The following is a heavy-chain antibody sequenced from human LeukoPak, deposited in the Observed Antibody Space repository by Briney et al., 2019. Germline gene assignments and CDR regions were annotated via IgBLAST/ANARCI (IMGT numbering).Heavy chain of an antibody. CDR3: ARGRRGYFDY. D-gene: IGHD3-10*01. CDR2: IYYSGST. J-gene: IGHJ4*02. Sequence: PSETLSLTCTVSGGSISSHYWSWIRQPPGKGLEWIGYIYYSGSTNYNPSPKSRVTISVDTSKNQFSLKLSSVTAADTAVYYCARGRRGYFDYWGQGTLVTVSS. CDR1: GGSISSHY. V-gene: IGHV4-59*11.